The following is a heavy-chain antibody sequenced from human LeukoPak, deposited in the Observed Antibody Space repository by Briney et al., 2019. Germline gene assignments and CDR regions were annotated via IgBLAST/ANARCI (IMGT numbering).Heavy chain of an antibody. Sequence: ASVKVSCKASGYTFISYYMHWVRQAPGLGLEWMGIINPSGGSTSYAQKFQGRVTMTRDTSTSTVYMELSSPRFEDTAVYYCARDLARPLYDRSEFYYYYGMDVWGQGTTVTVSS. D-gene: IGHD3-22*01. CDR2: INPSGGST. V-gene: IGHV1-46*01. CDR3: ARDLARPLYDRSEFYYYYGMDV. CDR1: GYTFISYY. J-gene: IGHJ6*02.